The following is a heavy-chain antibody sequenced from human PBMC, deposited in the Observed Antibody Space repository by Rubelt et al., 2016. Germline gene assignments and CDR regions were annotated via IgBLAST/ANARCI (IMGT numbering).Heavy chain of an antibody. J-gene: IGHJ4*02. D-gene: IGHD4-17*01. CDR2: IRSKAYSYTT. CDR3: ARANYGDYEGVDY. V-gene: IGHV3-72*01. CDR1: GFTFSDHY. Sequence: EVQLVESGGGLVQPGGSLRLSCAASGFTFSDHYMDWVRQAPGSGLEWVGRIRSKAYSYTTQYAASVKGRFTISRDDSKNSVYLQRKSLKTEDTAVYYCARANYGDYEGVDYWGQGTLVTVSS.